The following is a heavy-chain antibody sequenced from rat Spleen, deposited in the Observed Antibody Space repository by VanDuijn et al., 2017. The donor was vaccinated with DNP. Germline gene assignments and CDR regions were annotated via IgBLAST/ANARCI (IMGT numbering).Heavy chain of an antibody. CDR2: ISYDGSST. Sequence: EVHLVESGGGLVQPGRSLKLSCAASGFTFSDYNMAWVRQAPKKGLEWVATISYDGSSTYYRDSVKGRFTISRDNSKNFLYLQMDSLRSEETATYYCARQGYYGYSVFDYWGQGVMVTVSS. V-gene: IGHV5-7*01. CDR3: ARQGYYGYSVFDY. CDR1: GFTFSDYN. J-gene: IGHJ2*01. D-gene: IGHD1-9*01.